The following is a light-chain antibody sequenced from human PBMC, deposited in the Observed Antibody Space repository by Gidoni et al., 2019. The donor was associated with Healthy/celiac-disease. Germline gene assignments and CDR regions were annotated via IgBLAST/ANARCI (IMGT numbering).Light chain of an antibody. Sequence: DIVLTYSPGTLSLSPGERATLSCRARQSVSSSYLAWYKQKPGQAPRLLLYGESSRATGNPDRFSGSGSGTDFTLTISRLEPEDFAVYYCQQYGSSPRTFGQGTKVEIK. CDR1: QSVSSSY. V-gene: IGKV3-20*01. J-gene: IGKJ1*01. CDR3: QQYGSSPRT. CDR2: GES.